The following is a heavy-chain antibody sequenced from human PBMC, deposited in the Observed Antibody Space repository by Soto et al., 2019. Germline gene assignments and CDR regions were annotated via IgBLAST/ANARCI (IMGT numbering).Heavy chain of an antibody. CDR1: GGSFSGYY. V-gene: IGHV4-34*01. CDR2: INHSGST. J-gene: IGHJ5*02. D-gene: IGHD3-10*01. Sequence: SETLSLTCAVYGGSFSGYYWSWIRQPPGKGLERIGEINHSGSTNYNPSLKIRVTISVDSSKNHFSLKLSSVTAADTAVYYFARFSSITMVRGAKPGENWFDPWGQGTLVTVSS. CDR3: ARFSSITMVRGAKPGENWFDP.